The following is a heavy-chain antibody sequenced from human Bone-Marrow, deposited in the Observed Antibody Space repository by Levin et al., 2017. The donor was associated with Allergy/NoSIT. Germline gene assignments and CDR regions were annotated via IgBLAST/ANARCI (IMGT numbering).Heavy chain of an antibody. CDR2: ISGSGGST. D-gene: IGHD3-10*01. V-gene: IGHV3-23*01. Sequence: GGSLRLSCAASGFTFSSYAMSWVRQAPGKGLEWVSAISGSGGSTYYADSVKGRFTISRDNSKNTLYLQMNSLRAEDTAVYYCAKGMGYYYGSGSLFPYYFDYWGQGTLVTVSS. CDR1: GFTFSSYA. CDR3: AKGMGYYYGSGSLFPYYFDY. J-gene: IGHJ4*02.